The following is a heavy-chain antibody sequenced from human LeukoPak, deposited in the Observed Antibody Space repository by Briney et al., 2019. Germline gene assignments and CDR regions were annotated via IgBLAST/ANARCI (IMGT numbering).Heavy chain of an antibody. J-gene: IGHJ4*02. Sequence: GGSLRLSCAASGFTFSSYAMSWVRQAPGKGLEWVSAISGSGGSTYYADSVKGRFTISRDNSKNTLYLQMNSLRAEDTAVYYCAKSGGAATVPYHFDYWGQGTLVTVSS. V-gene: IGHV3-23*01. CDR3: AKSGGAATVPYHFDY. D-gene: IGHD2-15*01. CDR2: ISGSGGST. CDR1: GFTFSSYA.